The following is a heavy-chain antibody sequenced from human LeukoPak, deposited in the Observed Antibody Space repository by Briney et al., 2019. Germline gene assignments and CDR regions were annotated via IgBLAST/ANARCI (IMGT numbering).Heavy chain of an antibody. D-gene: IGHD3-16*01. CDR3: ARARPTDNYDYVWGSSMYYFDY. CDR1: GYTFTSQG. J-gene: IGHJ4*02. Sequence: ASVKVSCKASGYTFTSQGISWVRQAPGQGLEWMGWISAYNGNANYAQKLQGRVIMTTDTSTSTAYMELRSLRSDDTAVYYCARARPTDNYDYVWGSSMYYFDYWGQGTLVTVSS. V-gene: IGHV1-18*01. CDR2: ISAYNGNA.